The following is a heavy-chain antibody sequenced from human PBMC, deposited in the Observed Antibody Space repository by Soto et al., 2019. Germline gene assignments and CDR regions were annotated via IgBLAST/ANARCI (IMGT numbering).Heavy chain of an antibody. J-gene: IGHJ5*02. D-gene: IGHD6-6*01. CDR1: GFTVSSNY. CDR3: AREVAARIGWFYP. V-gene: IGHV3-66*01. CDR2: IYSGGST. Sequence: EVQLVESGGGLVQPGGSLRLSCAASGFTVSSNYMSWVRQAPGKGLEWVSGIYSGGSTYYADSVKGRFTISRDNSKNTLYLQMNSLRADDTAVYYCAREVAARIGWFYPWGQGTLVTVSS.